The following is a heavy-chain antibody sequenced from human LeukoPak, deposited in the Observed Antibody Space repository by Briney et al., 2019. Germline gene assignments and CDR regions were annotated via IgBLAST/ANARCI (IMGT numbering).Heavy chain of an antibody. J-gene: IGHJ6*02. D-gene: IGHD3-22*01. V-gene: IGHV1-18*01. CDR1: GYTFSNYG. Sequence: ASVKVSCKTSGYTFSNYGISWVRQAPGQGLEWMGWISAYNGNTNYAQKLQGRVTMTTDTSTSTAYMELRSLRSDDTAVYYCARDPQYYYDSSGYYPDYYYGMDVWGQGTTVTVSS. CDR2: ISAYNGNT. CDR3: ARDPQYYYDSSGYYPDYYYGMDV.